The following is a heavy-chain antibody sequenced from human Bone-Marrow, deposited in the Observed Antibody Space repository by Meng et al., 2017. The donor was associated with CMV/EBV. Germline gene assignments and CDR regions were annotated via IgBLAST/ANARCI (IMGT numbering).Heavy chain of an antibody. D-gene: IGHD4-11*01. CDR1: GFTFRDYA. J-gene: IGHJ6*02. Sequence: ESLKISCEVSGFTFRDYAMSWVRQAPGKGLEWIGEINHSGSTNYNPSLKSRVTISVDTSKNQFSLKLSSVTATDTAVYYCARGRAIRSHDYSNHYYYYYYGMDVWGQGTTVTVSS. V-gene: IGHV4-34*01. CDR2: INHSGST. CDR3: ARGRAIRSHDYSNHYYYYYYGMDV.